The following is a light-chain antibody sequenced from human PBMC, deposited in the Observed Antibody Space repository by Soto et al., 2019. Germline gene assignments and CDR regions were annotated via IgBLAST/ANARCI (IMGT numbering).Light chain of an antibody. CDR2: GAS. CDR3: QQYNNWPPVSMYS. CDR1: QSVSSN. V-gene: IGKV3-15*01. Sequence: EIVMTQSPATLSVSPGERATLSCRASQSVSSNLAWYQQKPGQAPRLLIYGASTRATGIPARFSGSWSGTEFTLTISSLQSEDFAVYYCQQYNNWPPVSMYSFGQGTKLEIK. J-gene: IGKJ2*01.